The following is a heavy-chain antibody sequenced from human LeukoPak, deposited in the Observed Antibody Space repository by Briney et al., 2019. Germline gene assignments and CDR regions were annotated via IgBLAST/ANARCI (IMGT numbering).Heavy chain of an antibody. D-gene: IGHD6-19*01. CDR2: INHSGST. CDR3: ARDTPYRAVAGTGNDAFDI. J-gene: IGHJ3*02. CDR1: GFTFSSYS. Sequence: GSLRLSCAASGFTFSSYSMNWVRQPPGKGLEWIGEINHSGSTNYNPSLKSRVTISVDTSKNQFSLKLSSVTAADTAVYYCARDTPYRAVAGTGNDAFDIWGQGTMVTVSS. V-gene: IGHV4-34*01.